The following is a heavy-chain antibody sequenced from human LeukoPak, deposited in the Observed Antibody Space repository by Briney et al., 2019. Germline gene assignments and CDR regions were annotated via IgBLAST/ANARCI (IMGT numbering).Heavy chain of an antibody. CDR3: ARGFDDYYAASGATWVYFDY. J-gene: IGHJ4*02. Sequence: PSETLSLTCDVSGGSVSSADYSWSWIRQPPGTGLEWIGFIFHGGSSYYNPSLKSRVTISIDRSKNQFSLELNSVTAADTAVYYCARGFDDYYAASGATWVYFDYWGQGSLVTVSS. V-gene: IGHV4-30-2*01. D-gene: IGHD2-15*01. CDR2: IFHGGSS. CDR1: GGSVSSADYS.